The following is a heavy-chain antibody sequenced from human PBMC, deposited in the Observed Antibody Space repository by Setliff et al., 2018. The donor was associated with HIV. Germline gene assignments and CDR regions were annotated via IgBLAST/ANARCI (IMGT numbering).Heavy chain of an antibody. Sequence: SETLSLTCSVSGGSVSSVNYYWSWIRQPPGKGLEWIGEINHSGSTNYNPSLKSRVTISLDTSKNQFSLHLNSVTAADTAVYYCAREIIAAAGQDWFDPWGQGTLVTVSS. V-gene: IGHV4-61*01. CDR2: INHSGST. CDR3: AREIIAAAGQDWFDP. D-gene: IGHD6-13*01. CDR1: GGSVSSVNYY. J-gene: IGHJ5*02.